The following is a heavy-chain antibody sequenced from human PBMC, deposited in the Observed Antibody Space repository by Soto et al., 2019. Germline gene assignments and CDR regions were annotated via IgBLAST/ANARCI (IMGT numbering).Heavy chain of an antibody. J-gene: IGHJ4*02. CDR2: IWYDGTTK. D-gene: IGHD3-10*01. CDR1: GFAFHRYG. CDR3: ARDGSGGDWRFFDY. V-gene: IGHV3-33*01. Sequence: QVQLVESGGGVVQPGRSLRLSCAASGFAFHRYGIHWVRQAPGKGLEWVADIWYDGTTKYYADSVKGRFTVSRYDSENSVYLQMDSLRAGDTAVYYCARDGSGGDWRFFDYWGQGKLVTVSS.